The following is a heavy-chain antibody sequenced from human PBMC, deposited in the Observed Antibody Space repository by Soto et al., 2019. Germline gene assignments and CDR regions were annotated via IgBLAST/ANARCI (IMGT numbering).Heavy chain of an antibody. CDR1: AVTFSIYA. J-gene: IGHJ4*02. CDR3: AKERNDFWSGTTGGFDN. Sequence: LXLSGAVSAVTFSIYAMSWVRHAPGKGLDWVSGISGSGGSTYYAESVKGRFTISRDNPKNTVYVQMNSLRPEDTAIYYCAKERNDFWSGTTGGFDNWGQGLLVTVSS. CDR2: ISGSGGST. V-gene: IGHV3-23*01. D-gene: IGHD3-3*01.